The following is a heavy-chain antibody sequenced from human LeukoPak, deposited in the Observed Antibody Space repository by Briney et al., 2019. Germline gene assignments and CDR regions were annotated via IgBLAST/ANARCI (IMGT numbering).Heavy chain of an antibody. CDR1: GYTFTGYY. CDR2: INPNSGGT. D-gene: IGHD3-10*01. CDR3: ARVAYYGSGSYLGY. Sequence: ASVKVSRKASGYTFTGYYMHWVRQAPGQGLEWMGWINPNSGGTNYAQKFQGRITMTRDTSISTAYMELSRLRSDDTAVYYCARVAYYGSGSYLGYWGQGTLVTVSS. J-gene: IGHJ4*02. V-gene: IGHV1-2*02.